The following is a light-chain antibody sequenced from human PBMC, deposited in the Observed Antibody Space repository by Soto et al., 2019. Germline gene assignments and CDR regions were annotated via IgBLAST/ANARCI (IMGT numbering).Light chain of an antibody. Sequence: QSVLTQPPSVSGAPGQRVIISCTGSSSNIGAGYDVHWYQQLPGTAPRLLIYRNTNRPSGVPDRFSGSKSGTSASLAITGLQAEDEADYYSQSYDSSLTGYVFGTGTKVTVL. CDR2: RNT. J-gene: IGLJ1*01. CDR3: QSYDSSLTGYV. CDR1: SSNIGAGYD. V-gene: IGLV1-40*01.